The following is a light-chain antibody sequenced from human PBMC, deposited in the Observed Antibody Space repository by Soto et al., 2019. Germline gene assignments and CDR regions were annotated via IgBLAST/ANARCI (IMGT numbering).Light chain of an antibody. CDR3: QQYNTDSWT. Sequence: EIQMTRSASSLSSSVGDIVAITCRSSQSISSWLAWYQQMPGKAPKLLIYDASSLHSGVPSRFSGSGSGTEFTLTISSLQPDHFETYYCQQYNTDSWTFGQGTKVDIK. V-gene: IGKV1-5*01. J-gene: IGKJ1*01. CDR1: QSISSW. CDR2: DAS.